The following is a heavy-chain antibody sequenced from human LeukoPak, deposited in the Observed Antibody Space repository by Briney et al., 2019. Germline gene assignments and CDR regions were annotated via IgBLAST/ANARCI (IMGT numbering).Heavy chain of an antibody. CDR2: IPYGRSNT. J-gene: IGHJ3*01. CDR3: TKGADYDISRHTGSDALDV. CDR1: GFTLSSYG. V-gene: IGHV3-30*12. D-gene: IGHD3-22*01. Sequence: GRSLRLSCAASGFTLSSYGMHWVRQAPGRGLEWVADIPYGRSNTFSADSVKGRFTISRDNSRATLYLQLSNLRVDDTAVYYYTKGADYDISRHTGSDALDVWGQGKMVTVSS.